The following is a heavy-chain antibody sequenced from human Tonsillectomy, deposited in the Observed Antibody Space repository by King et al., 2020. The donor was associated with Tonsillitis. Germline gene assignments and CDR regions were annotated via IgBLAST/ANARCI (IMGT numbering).Heavy chain of an antibody. D-gene: IGHD4-23*01. J-gene: IGHJ4*02. V-gene: IGHV1-8*01. Sequence: VQLVESGAEVEKPGASVKVSCKASGYTFTSYDINWVRQAPGQGLEWMGWMNPNSGNTGYAQKFQGRVTMTRNTSISTAYMELSSLRSEDTAVDYCARAILKNDYSGNLYYFDYWGQGTLVTVSS. CDR1: GYTFTSYD. CDR2: MNPNSGNT. CDR3: ARAILKNDYSGNLYYFDY.